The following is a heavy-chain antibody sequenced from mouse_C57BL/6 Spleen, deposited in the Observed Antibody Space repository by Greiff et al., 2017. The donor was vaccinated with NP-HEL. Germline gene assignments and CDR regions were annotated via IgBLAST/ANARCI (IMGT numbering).Heavy chain of an antibody. J-gene: IGHJ4*01. D-gene: IGHD1-1*01. V-gene: IGHV14-4*01. CDR2: IDPENGDT. CDR3: TRYYGSSYEDAMDY. CDR1: GFNIKDDY. Sequence: VHVKQSGAELVRPGASVKLSCTASGFNIKDDYMHWVKQRPEQGLEWIGWIDPENGDTEYASKFQGKATITADTSSNTAYLQLSSLTSEDTAVYYCTRYYGSSYEDAMDYWGQGTSVTVSS.